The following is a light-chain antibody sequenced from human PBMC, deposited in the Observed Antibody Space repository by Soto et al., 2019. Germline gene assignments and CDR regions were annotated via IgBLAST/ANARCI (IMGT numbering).Light chain of an antibody. CDR2: GAS. Sequence: EIVLTQSPGPLSLSPGERATLSCRASQSVSSNYLAWFQQRPGQPPRLLISGASSRATGIPDRFSGSGSGTDFTLTISRLEPEDFAVYHCQQYGGAPWTFGQGTKVEIK. J-gene: IGKJ1*01. CDR1: QSVSSNY. CDR3: QQYGGAPWT. V-gene: IGKV3-20*01.